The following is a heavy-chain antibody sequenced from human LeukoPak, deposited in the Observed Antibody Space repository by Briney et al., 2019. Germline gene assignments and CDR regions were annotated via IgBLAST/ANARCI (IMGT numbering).Heavy chain of an antibody. V-gene: IGHV4-59*08. Sequence: PSETLSLTCTVSGGSINIYSWSWIRQAPGKGCEWCVYMSSSGRANYKPSLESPLPISLDTSTNQFFLKLSSVTAADTAVYYCARNLGGYSYGPKEFDYWGQGTLVTVHS. CDR1: GGSINIYS. J-gene: IGHJ4*02. CDR2: MSSSGRA. D-gene: IGHD5-18*01. CDR3: ARNLGGYSYGPKEFDY.